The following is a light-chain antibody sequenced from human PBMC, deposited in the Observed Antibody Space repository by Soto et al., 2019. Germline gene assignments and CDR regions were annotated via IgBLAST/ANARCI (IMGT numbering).Light chain of an antibody. J-gene: IGKJ2*01. CDR2: SAS. Sequence: DIQMTQSPSSLSASVGNRVTITCRASQSIASYLNWYQQKPGKAPNLLIYSASSLQSGVPSRFSGSRSGTDFTLTISSLQPEDFATYYCQQSFSTPVTFGQGTKLEIK. V-gene: IGKV1-39*01. CDR1: QSIASY. CDR3: QQSFSTPVT.